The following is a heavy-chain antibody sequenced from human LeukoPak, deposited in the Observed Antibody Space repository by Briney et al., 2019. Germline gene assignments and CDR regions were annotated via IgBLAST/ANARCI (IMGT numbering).Heavy chain of an antibody. D-gene: IGHD3-9*01. J-gene: IGHJ4*02. CDR1: GYNFIGYG. Sequence: ASVKVSCKASGYNFIGYGITCVRQAPGQGLEGMGWVSSYNGNTDFAQKFQGRISMTTEISPTTVYMELRSLRSDDTAVYYCARVHPHYDLFHAFDHWGQGTLVTVSS. CDR2: VSSYNGNT. CDR3: ARVHPHYDLFHAFDH. V-gene: IGHV1-18*01.